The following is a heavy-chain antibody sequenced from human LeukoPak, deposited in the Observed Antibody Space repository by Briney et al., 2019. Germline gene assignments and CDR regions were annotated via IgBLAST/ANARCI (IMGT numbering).Heavy chain of an antibody. V-gene: IGHV1-2*02. Sequence: ASVKVSCKASGYTFTGYYMHWVRQAPGQGLEWMGWINPNSGGTNYAQTFQGRVTMTRDTSISTAYMELSRLRSDDTAVYYCARGDAVAATGSVGYWGQGTLVTVSS. CDR2: INPNSGGT. CDR1: GYTFTGYY. CDR3: ARGDAVAATGSVGY. D-gene: IGHD6-19*01. J-gene: IGHJ4*02.